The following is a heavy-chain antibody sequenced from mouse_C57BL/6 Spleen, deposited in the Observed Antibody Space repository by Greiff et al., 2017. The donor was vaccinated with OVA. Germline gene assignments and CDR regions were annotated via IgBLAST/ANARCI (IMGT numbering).Heavy chain of an antibody. CDR2: IDPETGGT. CDR1: GYTFTDYE. CDR3: TRASKGSSHFDD. Sequence: QVQLKQSGAELVRPGASVTLSCKASGYTFTDYEMHWVKQTPVHGLEWIGAIDPETGGTAYNQKFKGKAILTADKSSSTAYMELRSLTSEDSAVYYCTRASKGSSHFDDWGQGTTLTVSS. D-gene: IGHD1-1*01. J-gene: IGHJ2*01. V-gene: IGHV1-15*01.